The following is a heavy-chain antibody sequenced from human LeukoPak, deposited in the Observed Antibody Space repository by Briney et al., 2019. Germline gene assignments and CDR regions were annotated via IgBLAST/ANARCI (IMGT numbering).Heavy chain of an antibody. J-gene: IGHJ4*02. Sequence: GGSLRLSCAASGFFFDKFAMSWVRQAPGKGLEWVSSISASGERTDYPDSVKGRFTISRDNSKNTLYLQMNSLRAEDTAVYYCAKDGSEIFGVVIIPYYFDYWGQGTLVTVSS. D-gene: IGHD3-3*01. CDR3: AKDGSEIFGVVIIPYYFDY. CDR2: ISASGERT. V-gene: IGHV3-23*01. CDR1: GFFFDKFA.